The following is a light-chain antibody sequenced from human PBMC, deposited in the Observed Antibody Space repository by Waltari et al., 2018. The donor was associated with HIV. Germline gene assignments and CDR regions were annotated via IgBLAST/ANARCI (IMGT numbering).Light chain of an antibody. V-gene: IGKV3-11*01. CDR3: QQRSNWPHT. CDR2: DAS. Sequence: ETVLTQSPATLSVSPGERATLSCRASESISTFLSWYQQKPGQAPKVLISDASNRATGVPARFSGSGSGTDFTLTSTSLEPEDVAVYYCQQRSNWPHTFGQGTKLEI. CDR1: ESISTF. J-gene: IGKJ2*01.